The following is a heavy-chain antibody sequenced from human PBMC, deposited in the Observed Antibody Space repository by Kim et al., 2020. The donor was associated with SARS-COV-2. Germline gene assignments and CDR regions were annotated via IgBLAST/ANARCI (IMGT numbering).Heavy chain of an antibody. Sequence: VKDRVTISRDNAKNSLYLKMNSLRAEDTALYYCAKDEYYYGSGSYLGMDVWGQGTTVTVSS. J-gene: IGHJ6*02. V-gene: IGHV3-9*01. D-gene: IGHD3-10*01. CDR3: AKDEYYYGSGSYLGMDV.